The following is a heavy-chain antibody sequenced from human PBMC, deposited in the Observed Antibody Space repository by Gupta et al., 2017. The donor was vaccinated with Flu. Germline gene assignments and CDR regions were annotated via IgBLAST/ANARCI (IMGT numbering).Heavy chain of an antibody. CDR1: GFTFSCYA. CDR2: IRGSDGST. V-gene: IGHV3-23*01. J-gene: IGHJ6*02. D-gene: IGHD6-13*01. CDR3: AKGIVAAGSSYYGMDV. Sequence: EVQLLESGGGLVQPGGSLRLSCAASGFTFSCYAMSWVRQAPGKGREWVSTIRGSDGSTYYADSVRGRVTISRDSSKNTLYVQMNSLRAEDTAVYYCAKGIVAAGSSYYGMDVWGQGTTVTVSS.